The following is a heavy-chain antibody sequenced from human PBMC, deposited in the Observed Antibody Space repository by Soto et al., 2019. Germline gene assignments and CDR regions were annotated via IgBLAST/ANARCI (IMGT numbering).Heavy chain of an antibody. CDR3: ARDYSSDC. J-gene: IGHJ4*02. Sequence: QVQLVESGGGVVQPGRSLRLSCAASGFTFSSYVMHWVRQAPGKGLEWVAVISYDGSNKYYADSVKGRFTISRDNSKNTLYLQMNSLRAEDTAEYYCARDYSSDCWGQGTLVTVSS. D-gene: IGHD6-13*01. CDR2: ISYDGSNK. CDR1: GFTFSSYV. V-gene: IGHV3-30-3*01.